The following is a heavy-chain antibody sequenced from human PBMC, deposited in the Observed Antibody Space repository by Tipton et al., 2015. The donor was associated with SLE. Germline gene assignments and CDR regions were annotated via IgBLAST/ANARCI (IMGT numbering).Heavy chain of an antibody. J-gene: IGHJ5*02. D-gene: IGHD2-8*02. CDR1: GYTFTDYN. Sequence: QSGAEVKKPGASVKVSCKTSGYTFTDYNINWVRQATGQGLEWMGWMNPTHSNTGYEQKFQGRLTMTVDTSGRLFFLRLGSMTAAGTAVYYCARLGYCTGDTVCFTGIDQWGQGTLVTVSS. V-gene: IGHV1-8*01. CDR2: MNPTHSNT. CDR3: ARLGYCTGDTVCFTGIDQ.